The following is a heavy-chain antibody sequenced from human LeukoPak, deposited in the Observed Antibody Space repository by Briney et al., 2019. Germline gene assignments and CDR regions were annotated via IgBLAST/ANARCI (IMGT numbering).Heavy chain of an antibody. CDR3: ARDSYDSSGNYLDY. J-gene: IGHJ4*02. D-gene: IGHD3-22*01. Sequence: ASVKVSCKASGYSFTSYGFSWVRQAPGQGLEWMGWISAYNGNTKYAQKLQGRVTMTTDTSTSTSYMELRSLRFDDTAVYYCARDSYDSSGNYLDYWGQGTLVTVSS. V-gene: IGHV1-18*01. CDR2: ISAYNGNT. CDR1: GYSFTSYG.